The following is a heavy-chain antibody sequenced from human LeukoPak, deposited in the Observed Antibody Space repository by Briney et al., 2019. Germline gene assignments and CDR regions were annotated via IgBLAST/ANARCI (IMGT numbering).Heavy chain of an antibody. CDR3: ARVGNGGSWPWEWFDP. V-gene: IGHV1-69*05. J-gene: IGHJ5*02. Sequence: SVKVSCKASGGTFSSYAISWVRQAPGQGLEWMGGIIPIFGTANYAQKFQGRVTITTDESTSTAYMELSSLRSEDTAVYYCARVGNGGSWPWEWFDPWGQGTLVTFSS. CDR2: IIPIFGTA. D-gene: IGHD2-8*01. CDR1: GGTFSSYA.